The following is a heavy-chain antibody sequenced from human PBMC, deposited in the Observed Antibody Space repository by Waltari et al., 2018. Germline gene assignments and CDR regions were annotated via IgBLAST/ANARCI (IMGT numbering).Heavy chain of an antibody. CDR2: INTDGSST. J-gene: IGHJ5*02. V-gene: IGHV3-74*01. D-gene: IGHD6-13*01. CDR3: ARDIAASSSSTFDL. CDR1: GFTFRSDW. Sequence: EVLLVEAGGGLLQPGGSLRLSCAASGFTFRSDWMHWVRQAPGKGLLWVSRINTDGSSTNYADSVKGRFTISRDNAKNTLYLQMNSLRAEDTAMYYCARDIAASSSSTFDLWGQGTRVTVSS.